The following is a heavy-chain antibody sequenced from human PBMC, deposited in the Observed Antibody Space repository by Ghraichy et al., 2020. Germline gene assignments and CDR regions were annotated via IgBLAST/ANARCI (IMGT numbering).Heavy chain of an antibody. CDR3: VRAPLISTKYYFDY. J-gene: IGHJ4*02. D-gene: IGHD2-8*01. CDR1: GFTFSSHS. CDR2: LSSSSSII. Sequence: VGSLRLSCAASGFTFSSHSMNWVRQAPGKGLEWVSHLSSSSSIIYYADSVKGRFTISRDNANNSLYLQMNSLRDEDTAVYYCVRAPLISTKYYFDYWGQGTLVTVSS. V-gene: IGHV3-48*02.